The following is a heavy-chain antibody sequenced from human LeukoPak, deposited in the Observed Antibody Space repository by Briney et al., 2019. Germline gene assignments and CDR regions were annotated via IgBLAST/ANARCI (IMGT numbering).Heavy chain of an antibody. V-gene: IGHV1-18*01. CDR2: ISAYNGNT. CDR3: ARESIAVAGTWHIDY. J-gene: IGHJ4*02. CDR1: GYTFTSYG. D-gene: IGHD6-19*01. Sequence: EASVKVSCKASGYTFTSYGISWVRQAPGQGLEWMGWISAYNGNTNYAQKLQGRVTMTTDTATSTAYMELRSLRSDDTAVYYCARESIAVAGTWHIDYWGQGTLVTVSS.